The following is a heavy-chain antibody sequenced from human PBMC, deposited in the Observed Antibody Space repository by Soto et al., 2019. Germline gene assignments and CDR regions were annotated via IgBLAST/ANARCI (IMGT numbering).Heavy chain of an antibody. Sequence: QLQLQESGSGLVKPSQTLSLTCAVSGGSISSGGYSWSWIRQPPGKGLEWIGYIYHSGSTYYNPSLKSRVTISVDRSKNQFSLKLSSVTAADTAVYYCARVQGYGGNSDWYFDLWGRGTLVTGSS. CDR3: ARVQGYGGNSDWYFDL. CDR1: GGSISSGGYS. D-gene: IGHD4-17*01. V-gene: IGHV4-30-2*01. CDR2: IYHSGST. J-gene: IGHJ2*01.